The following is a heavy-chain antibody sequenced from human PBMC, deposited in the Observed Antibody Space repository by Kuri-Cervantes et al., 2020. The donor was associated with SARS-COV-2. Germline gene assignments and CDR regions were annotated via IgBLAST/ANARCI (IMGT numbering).Heavy chain of an antibody. D-gene: IGHD5-18*01. V-gene: IGHV4-38-2*01. CDR2: IYHSGST. CDR1: GYSISSGYY. Sequence: SQTLSLTCAVSGYSISSGYYWGWIRQPPGKGLEWIGSIYHSGSTNYNPSLKSRVTISVDTSKNQFSLKLSSVTAADTAVYYCARATAMAPYYYYYYYMDVWGKGTTVTVSS. J-gene: IGHJ6*03. CDR3: ARATAMAPYYYYYYYMDV.